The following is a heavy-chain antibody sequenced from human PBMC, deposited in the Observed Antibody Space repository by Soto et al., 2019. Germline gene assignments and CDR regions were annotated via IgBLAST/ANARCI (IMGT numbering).Heavy chain of an antibody. J-gene: IGHJ4*02. CDR3: ARDSSSAPFDY. Sequence: QVQLVESEGGVVQPGRSLRLSCSASGFTFSNYSMHWVRQAPAKGLEWVAVISDDGNNNFYADSVKGRFTISRDNSRNTLYLQMNSLRPEDTAVYHCARDSSSAPFDYWGQGTLVTVSS. CDR2: ISDDGNNN. V-gene: IGHV3-30*04. D-gene: IGHD6-6*01. CDR1: GFTFSNYS.